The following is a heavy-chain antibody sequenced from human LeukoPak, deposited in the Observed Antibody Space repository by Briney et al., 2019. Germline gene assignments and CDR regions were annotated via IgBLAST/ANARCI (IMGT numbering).Heavy chain of an antibody. Sequence: GASVKVSCKPSGYTFTSYGISWVRQAPGQGLEWMGWISTYNGNTNYAQKLQGRVTMTTDTSTSTVYMELRSLRSDDTAVYYCARDYSSGWPNFDYWGQGTLVTVPS. CDR3: ARDYSSGWPNFDY. V-gene: IGHV1-18*01. CDR2: ISTYNGNT. CDR1: GYTFTSYG. D-gene: IGHD6-19*01. J-gene: IGHJ4*02.